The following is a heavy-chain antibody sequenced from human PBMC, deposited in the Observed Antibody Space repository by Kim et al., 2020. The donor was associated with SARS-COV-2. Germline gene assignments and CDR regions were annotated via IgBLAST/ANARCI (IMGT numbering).Heavy chain of an antibody. CDR2: IKYDGSET. J-gene: IGHJ1*01. V-gene: IGHV3-7*05. D-gene: IGHD6-19*01. Sequence: GGSLRLSCAASGFTSTSGWMNWVRQTPGKGLEWVALIKYDGSETKYVDSVKGRFTFSRDSALMYLQMNSLRAEDTALYYCAGGGGWLIEHWGRGTLVTVSS. CDR3: AGGGGWLIEH. CDR1: GFTSTSGW.